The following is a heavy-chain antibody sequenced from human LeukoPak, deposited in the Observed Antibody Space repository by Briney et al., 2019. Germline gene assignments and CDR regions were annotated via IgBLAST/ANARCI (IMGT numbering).Heavy chain of an antibody. CDR3: ARDFGGLRYSDY. Sequence: GGSLRLSCAASGFTVSSNYMSWVRQAPGVGLEWVSVIYSGGSTYYADSVKGRFTISRDNSKNTLYLQMNSLRAEDTAVYYCARDFGGLRYSDYWGQGTLVTVSS. J-gene: IGHJ4*02. V-gene: IGHV3-66*02. CDR2: IYSGGST. CDR1: GFTVSSNY. D-gene: IGHD5-12*01.